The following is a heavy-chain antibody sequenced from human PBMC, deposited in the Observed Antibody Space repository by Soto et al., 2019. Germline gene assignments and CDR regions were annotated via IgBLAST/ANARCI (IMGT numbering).Heavy chain of an antibody. V-gene: IGHV1-24*01. CDR3: ATDPFAHCSGGSCYQSV. J-gene: IGHJ4*02. D-gene: IGHD2-15*01. Sequence: ASLKVSCKVSGYTLTELSMHWVRQAPGKGLEWMGGFDPEDGETIYAQKFQGRVTMTEDTSTDTAYMELSSLRSEDTAVYYCATDPFAHCSGGSCYQSVWGQGTLVTVSS. CDR1: GYTLTELS. CDR2: FDPEDGET.